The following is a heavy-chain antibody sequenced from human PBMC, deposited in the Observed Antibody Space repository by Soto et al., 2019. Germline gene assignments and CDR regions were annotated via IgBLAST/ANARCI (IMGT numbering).Heavy chain of an antibody. V-gene: IGHV2-5*02. CDR2: IYWDDDE. D-gene: IGHD2-15*01. CDR3: AHKGGRGAGMDV. CDR1: GFSVSTSGVG. J-gene: IGHJ6*02. Sequence: QITLKESGPTLVKPTQTLTLTCTFSGFSVSTSGVGVAWIRQPPGKALEWLALIYWDDDERYSPFLQSRVTITKDTSKNQGVLTMTNMEPVDTATYYCAHKGGRGAGMDVWGQGTTVTVS.